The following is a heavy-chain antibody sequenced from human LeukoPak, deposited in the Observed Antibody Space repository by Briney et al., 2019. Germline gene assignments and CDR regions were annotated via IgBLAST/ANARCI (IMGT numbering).Heavy chain of an antibody. CDR3: ARDQGGATSY. CDR1: GGSISGSSYY. D-gene: IGHD1-26*01. V-gene: IGHV4-39*07. Sequence: PSETLSLTCTVSGGSISGSSYYWGWIRQPPGKGLEWIGSIYYSGSTYYNPSLKSRVTISVDTSKNQFSLKLSSVTAEDTAVYYCARDQGGATSYWGQGTLVTVSS. J-gene: IGHJ4*02. CDR2: IYYSGST.